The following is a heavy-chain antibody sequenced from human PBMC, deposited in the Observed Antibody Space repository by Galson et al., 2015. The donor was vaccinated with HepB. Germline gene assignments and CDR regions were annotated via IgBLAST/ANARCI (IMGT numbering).Heavy chain of an antibody. V-gene: IGHV3-33*08. CDR2: IWSDGSYK. Sequence: SLRLSCAASGFTFSSYGMHWVRQAPGKGLEWVAVIWSDGSYKHYADSVKGRFTISRDDSKNTGYLQMNSLRVDDTTVYYCARDRYYALGGDYWGQEPWSPSPQ. CDR3: ARDRYYALGGDY. D-gene: IGHD3-16*01. CDR1: GFTFSSYG. J-gene: IGHJ4*01.